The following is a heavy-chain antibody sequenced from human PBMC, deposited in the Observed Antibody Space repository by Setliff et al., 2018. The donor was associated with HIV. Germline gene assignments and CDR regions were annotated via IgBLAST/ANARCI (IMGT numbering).Heavy chain of an antibody. V-gene: IGHV4-4*07. CDR3: ARDRTYYNFWSGYYGEMLNDAFDI. J-gene: IGHJ3*02. Sequence: SETLSLTCTVSGGSITSSYWNWIRQPAGKGLEWIGRIYTSGSTNYNPSLKSRVTMSIDTSKKQFSLKLASVTAADTAVYYCARDRTYYNFWSGYYGEMLNDAFDIWGQGTMVTVSS. CDR1: GGSITSSY. CDR2: IYTSGST. D-gene: IGHD3-3*01.